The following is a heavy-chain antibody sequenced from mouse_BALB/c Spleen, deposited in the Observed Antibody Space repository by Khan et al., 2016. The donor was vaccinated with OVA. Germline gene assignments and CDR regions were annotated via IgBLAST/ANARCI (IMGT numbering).Heavy chain of an antibody. V-gene: IGHV2-2*02. D-gene: IGHD2-4*01. CDR1: GFSLTNYG. J-gene: IGHJ3*01. CDR3: ARNYDYDEGLAY. Sequence: QVQLKESGPGLVQPSQSLSITCTVSGFSLTNYGVHWVRQSPGKGLEWLGAIWSGGSTDYHAAFISRLSISKDNSKSQVFFKMNSLQPNDTAMYYCARNYDYDEGLAYWGQGTLVTVSA. CDR2: IWSGGST.